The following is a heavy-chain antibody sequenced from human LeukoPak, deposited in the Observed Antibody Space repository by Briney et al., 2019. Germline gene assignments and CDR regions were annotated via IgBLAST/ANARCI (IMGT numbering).Heavy chain of an antibody. CDR3: ARRMTRDYFYMEV. Sequence: ASVKVSCKASGYTFTSYYMHWVRQAPGQGLEWMGIINPNGGSTSYAQKFQGRVTMTRDMSTSTVYMELSSLRAADTAVYYCARRMTRDYFYMEVWGKGTTVTISS. J-gene: IGHJ6*03. CDR1: GYTFTSYY. CDR2: INPNGGST. V-gene: IGHV1-46*01.